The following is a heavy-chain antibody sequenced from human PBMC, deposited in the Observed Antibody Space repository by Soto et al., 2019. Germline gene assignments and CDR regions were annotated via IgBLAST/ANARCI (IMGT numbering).Heavy chain of an antibody. D-gene: IGHD1-20*01. V-gene: IGHV3-30*18. J-gene: IGHJ4*02. CDR3: AKDRDTARYNWNPDF. CDR1: GFTFSTYG. Sequence: QEQLMESGGGVVQPGGSLRLSCAVSGFTFSTYGMHWVRQAPGKGLEWVAVISFDGGDKHYVNSLKGRFTISRDNSKNTLYLHMSGLRPDDTAVYYCAKDRDTARYNWNPDFWGQGALVTVSS. CDR2: ISFDGGDK.